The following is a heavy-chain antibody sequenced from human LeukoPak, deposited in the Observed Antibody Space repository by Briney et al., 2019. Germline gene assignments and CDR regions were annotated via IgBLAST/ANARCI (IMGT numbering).Heavy chain of an antibody. D-gene: IGHD3-22*01. Sequence: GGSLRLSCAASGFTFSSYWMSWVRQAPGKGLEWVANIKQDGSEKYYVDSVKGRFAISRDNAKNSLYLQMNSLRAEDTAVYYCARDLQNYYDSSGYYYGYWGQGTLVTVSS. CDR2: IKQDGSEK. CDR1: GFTFSSYW. J-gene: IGHJ4*02. V-gene: IGHV3-7*01. CDR3: ARDLQNYYDSSGYYYGY.